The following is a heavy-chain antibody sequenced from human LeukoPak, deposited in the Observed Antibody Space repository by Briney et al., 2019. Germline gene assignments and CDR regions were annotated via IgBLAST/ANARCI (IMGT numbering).Heavy chain of an antibody. J-gene: IGHJ6*02. CDR2: IYSGGST. CDR3: ASQSSSWYFYYYYGMDV. D-gene: IGHD6-13*01. CDR1: GFTVSSNY. V-gene: IGHV3-53*01. Sequence: PGGSLRLSCAASGFTVSSNYMSWVRQAPGKGLEWVSVIYSGGSTYYADSVKGRFTISRDNSKNTLYLQMNSLRAEGTAVYYCASQSSSWYFYYYYGMDVWGQGTTVTVSS.